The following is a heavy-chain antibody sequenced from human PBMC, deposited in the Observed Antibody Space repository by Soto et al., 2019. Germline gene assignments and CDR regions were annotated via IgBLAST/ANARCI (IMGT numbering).Heavy chain of an antibody. CDR2: IWYDGSNK. CDR1: GFTFSSYG. D-gene: IGHD3-10*01. Sequence: GGSLRLSCAASGFTFSSYGMHWVRQAPGKGLEWVAVIWYDGSNKYYADSVKGRFTISRDNSKNTLYLQMNSLRAEDTAVYYCARDLYYYGSAPDYRAQRTPVTGSS. V-gene: IGHV3-33*01. CDR3: ARDLYYYGSAPDY. J-gene: IGHJ4*02.